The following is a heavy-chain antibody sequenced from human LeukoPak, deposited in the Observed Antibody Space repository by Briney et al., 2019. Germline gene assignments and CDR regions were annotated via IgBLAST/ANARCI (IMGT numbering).Heavy chain of an antibody. CDR2: ISGYNGNT. J-gene: IGHJ4*02. V-gene: IGHV1-18*01. CDR1: GYTFTNYG. D-gene: IGHD1-1*01. CDR3: ARDIATVQHQD. Sequence: ASVKVPCKTSGYTFTNYGISWVRQAPGQGLEWMGWISGYNGNTNYVQKFRGRVAMTADTSTSTVYMELGSLRSDDTAVYYCARDIATVQHQDWGQGTLVTVSS.